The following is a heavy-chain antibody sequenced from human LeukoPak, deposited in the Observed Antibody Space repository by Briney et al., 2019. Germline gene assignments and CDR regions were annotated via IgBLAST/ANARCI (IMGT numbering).Heavy chain of an antibody. V-gene: IGHV4-4*07. CDR3: ARGSRHYYYYYTDV. J-gene: IGHJ6*03. CDR2: IYTSGST. Sequence: SETLSLTCTVSGGSISSYYWSWIRQPAGKGLEWIGRIYTSGSTNYNPSLKSRVTMSVDTSKNQFSLKLSSVTAADTAVYYCARGSRHYYYYYTDVWGKGTTVTISS. CDR1: GGSISSYY.